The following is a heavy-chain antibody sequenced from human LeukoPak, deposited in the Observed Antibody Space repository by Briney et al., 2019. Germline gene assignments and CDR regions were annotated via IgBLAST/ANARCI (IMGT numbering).Heavy chain of an antibody. J-gene: IGHJ5*02. D-gene: IGHD2-2*01. CDR3: ARGRPGYCSSTSCYGGVYNWFDP. V-gene: IGHV1-3*03. CDR1: GYTFTSYA. CDR2: INAGNGNT. Sequence: ASVKVSCKASGYTFTSYAMHWVRQAPGQRLEGMGWINAGNGNTKYSQEFQGRVTITRDTSASTAYMELSSLRSEDMAVYYCARGRPGYCSSTSCYGGVYNWFDPWGQGTLVTVSS.